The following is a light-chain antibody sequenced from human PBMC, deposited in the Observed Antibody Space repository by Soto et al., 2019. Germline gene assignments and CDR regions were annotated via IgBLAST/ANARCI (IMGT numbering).Light chain of an antibody. CDR3: SSYTSSTNYV. J-gene: IGLJ1*01. Sequence: QSVLTQPVSVSGSPGQSITISCTGTSSDVGIYNYVSWYQQHPGKAPKLMIYQVTNRPSGVSNRFSGSKSGNTASLTISGLQAEDEADYYCSSYTSSTNYVFGTGTKVTVL. CDR2: QVT. V-gene: IGLV2-14*01. CDR1: SSDVGIYNY.